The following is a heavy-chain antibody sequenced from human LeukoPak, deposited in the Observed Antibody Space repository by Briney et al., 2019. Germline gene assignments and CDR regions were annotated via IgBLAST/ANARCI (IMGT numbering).Heavy chain of an antibody. V-gene: IGHV3-23*01. CDR2: VSGTGGRT. Sequence: PGGSLRLSCAASGFTFSTYAMSWVRQAPGKGLEWVSVVSGTGGRTYYADSVKGRFTISRDNSKNTLYLQMNSLRAEDTAVYYCARVSLPVPAAMGGMDVWGQGTTVTVSS. J-gene: IGHJ6*02. CDR1: GFTFSTYA. CDR3: ARVSLPVPAAMGGMDV. D-gene: IGHD2-2*01.